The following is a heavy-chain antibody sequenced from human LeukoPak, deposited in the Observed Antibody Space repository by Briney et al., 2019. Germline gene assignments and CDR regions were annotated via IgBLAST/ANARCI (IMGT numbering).Heavy chain of an antibody. D-gene: IGHD1-1*01. CDR2: INPNSGGA. V-gene: IGHV1-2*02. CDR1: GYTFTGHY. CDR3: ARCSTPHWIFDAFDI. J-gene: IGHJ3*02. Sequence: ASVKVSCKASGYTFTGHYMHWVRQAPGQGPEWMGWINPNSGGANYAQKFQGRVTMTRDTSISTAYMELSGLRSDDTAVYYCARCSTPHWIFDAFDIWGQGTMVTVSS.